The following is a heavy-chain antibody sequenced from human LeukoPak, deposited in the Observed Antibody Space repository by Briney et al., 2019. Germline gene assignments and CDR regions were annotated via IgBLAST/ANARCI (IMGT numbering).Heavy chain of an antibody. CDR3: AKKGPIDGSGNSVSFDY. V-gene: IGHV3-23*01. CDR1: GFTLNTYA. J-gene: IGHJ4*02. CDR2: ISSGGGST. D-gene: IGHD3-10*01. Sequence: QPGGSLRLSCAASGFTLNTYAMSWVRQAPGKGLEWVSGISSGGGSTYYADSVKGRFTISRVNSKNTLYLEMNSLRAEDTAVYYCAKKGPIDGSGNSVSFDYWGRGTLVTVSS.